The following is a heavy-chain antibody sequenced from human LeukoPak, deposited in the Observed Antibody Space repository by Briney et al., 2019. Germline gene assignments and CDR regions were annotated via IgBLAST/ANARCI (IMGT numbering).Heavy chain of an antibody. D-gene: IGHD4-17*01. CDR3: ASPGTVTTWGMDV. V-gene: IGHV3-21*01. CDR1: GFTFSSYS. Sequence: PGGSLRLSCAASGFTFSSYSMNWVRQAPGKGLEWVSSISSSSSYIYYADSVKGRFTISRDNAKNSLYLQMNSLRAEDTAVYYCASPGTVTTWGMDVWGKGTTVTISS. J-gene: IGHJ6*04. CDR2: ISSSSSYI.